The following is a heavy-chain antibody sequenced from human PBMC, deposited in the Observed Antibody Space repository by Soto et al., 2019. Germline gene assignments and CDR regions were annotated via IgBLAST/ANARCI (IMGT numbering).Heavy chain of an antibody. D-gene: IGHD6-13*01. V-gene: IGHV4-59*12. CDR1: GGSNSSYY. CDR2: IYHSGST. CDR3: ARERVAAAEDYYYYYGMDV. Sequence: PSETLFLTCTGLGGSNSSYYWSWIRQPPGKGLEWIGEIYHSGSTNYNPSLKSRVTISVDKSKNQFSLKLSSVTAADTAVYYCARERVAAAEDYYYYYGMDVWGQGATVTVSS. J-gene: IGHJ6*02.